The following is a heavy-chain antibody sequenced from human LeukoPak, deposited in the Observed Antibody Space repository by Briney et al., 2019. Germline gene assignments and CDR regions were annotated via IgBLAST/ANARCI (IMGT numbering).Heavy chain of an antibody. Sequence: GGSLRLSCAASGFTFSRYWMHWVRQAPGKGLVWVSNIKTDGSTTNYADSVKGRFTISRDNAKNTLYLQMNGLRAEDTAVYYCATDTFGPNDCWGQGNPGHRLL. V-gene: IGHV3-74*01. J-gene: IGHJ4*02. CDR1: GFTFSRYW. D-gene: IGHD3-16*01. CDR2: IKTDGSTT. CDR3: ATDTFGPNDC.